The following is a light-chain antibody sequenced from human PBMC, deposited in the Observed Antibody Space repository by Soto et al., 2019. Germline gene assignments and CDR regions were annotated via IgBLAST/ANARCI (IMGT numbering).Light chain of an antibody. CDR2: DAF. V-gene: IGKV3-11*01. Sequence: EIVLTQSPTTLSLSPGERATLSCRASQSLSRSLAWYQQKPGQAPRLLIYDAFNRATGIPARFSGSGSGTDFTLTISSLEPEDFAVYYCQQRTNWPTFGQGTKLEIK. J-gene: IGKJ2*01. CDR1: QSLSRS. CDR3: QQRTNWPT.